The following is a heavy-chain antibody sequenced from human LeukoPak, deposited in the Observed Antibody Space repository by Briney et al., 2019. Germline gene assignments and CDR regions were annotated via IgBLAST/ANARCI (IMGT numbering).Heavy chain of an antibody. V-gene: IGHV1-69*05. CDR1: GGTFSSYA. Sequence: GSSVKVSCNASGGTFSSYAISWVRHAPGQGLEWMGGIIPIFGTANYAQKFQGRVTITTDESTSTAYMELSSLRSEDTAVYYCVFAAAGGGDYFDYWGQGTLVTVSS. CDR3: VFAAAGGGDYFDY. J-gene: IGHJ4*02. D-gene: IGHD6-13*01. CDR2: IIPIFGTA.